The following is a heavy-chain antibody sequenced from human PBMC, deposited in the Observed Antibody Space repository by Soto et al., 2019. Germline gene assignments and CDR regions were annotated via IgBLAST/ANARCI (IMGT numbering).Heavy chain of an antibody. CDR1: GGSISSYY. CDR2: INHSGST. Sequence: SETLSLTCTVSGGSISSYYWSWIRQPPGKGLEWIGEINHSGSTNYNPSLKSRVTISVDTSKNQFSLKLSSVTAADTAVYYCARVGQQLVRHYYYGMDVWGQGTTVTVSS. J-gene: IGHJ6*02. CDR3: ARVGQQLVRHYYYGMDV. V-gene: IGHV4-34*01. D-gene: IGHD6-13*01.